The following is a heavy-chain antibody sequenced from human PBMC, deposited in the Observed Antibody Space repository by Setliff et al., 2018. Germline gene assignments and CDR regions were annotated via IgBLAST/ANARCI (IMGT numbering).Heavy chain of an antibody. Sequence: NPSETLSLTCTVSGDSLRSSSSYYWAWIRQPPGKGLEWIGSIYYTGNSYYNPSLRSRITMSMDTSKNQFSLRLTSVTAADTSVYYCARHSPYYYYMDVWGNGTTGTVSS. CDR2: IYYTGNS. V-gene: IGHV4-39*01. CDR1: GDSLRSSSSYY. J-gene: IGHJ6*03. CDR3: ARHSPYYYYMDV.